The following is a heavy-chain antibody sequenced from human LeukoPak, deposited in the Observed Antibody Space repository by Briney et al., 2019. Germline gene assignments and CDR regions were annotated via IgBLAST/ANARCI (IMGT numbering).Heavy chain of an antibody. Sequence: GGSLRLSCAASGFTFSSYAMHWVRQAPGKGLEWVAVISYDGSNKYYADSVKGRFTISRDNSKNTLYLQMNSLRAEDTAVYYCAREALKSIYFDYWGQGTLVTVSS. J-gene: IGHJ4*02. V-gene: IGHV3-30-3*01. CDR1: GFTFSSYA. CDR2: ISYDGSNK. CDR3: AREALKSIYFDY. D-gene: IGHD3-16*01.